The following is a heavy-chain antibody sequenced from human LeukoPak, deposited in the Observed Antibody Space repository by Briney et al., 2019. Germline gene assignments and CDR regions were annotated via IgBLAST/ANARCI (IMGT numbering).Heavy chain of an antibody. CDR1: GTSISLSNW. Sequence: SGTLSLTCAVSGTSISLSNWWTWVRQPPGKGLEWIGEIYHSGTTNYNPSLKSRVTTSLDKSRNQFSLNLNSVSAADTAVYYCARSYFGPGTFNDFDYWGQGTLVTVSS. D-gene: IGHD3-10*01. J-gene: IGHJ4*02. CDR3: ARSYFGPGTFNDFDY. CDR2: IYHSGTT. V-gene: IGHV4-4*02.